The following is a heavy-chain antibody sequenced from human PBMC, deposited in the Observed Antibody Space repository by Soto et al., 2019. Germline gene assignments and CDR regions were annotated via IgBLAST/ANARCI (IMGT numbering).Heavy chain of an antibody. CDR1: GYTFTSYD. V-gene: IGHV1-8*01. D-gene: IGHD3-22*01. J-gene: IGHJ6*02. Sequence: GASVTVSCKASGYTFTSYDIIWVRQAPGQGLEWMGWMNPNSGNTGYAQKFQGRVTMTRNTSISTAYMELSSLRSEDTAVYYCAKAYYSDSSGDYYYYGMDVWGQGTTVTVS. CDR3: AKAYYSDSSGDYYYYGMDV. CDR2: MNPNSGNT.